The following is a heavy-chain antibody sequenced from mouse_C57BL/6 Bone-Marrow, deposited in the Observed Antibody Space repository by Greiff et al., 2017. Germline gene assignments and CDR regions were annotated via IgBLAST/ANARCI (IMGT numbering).Heavy chain of an antibody. D-gene: IGHD2-5*01. V-gene: IGHV1-69*01. Sequence: QVQLQQPGAELVMPGASVKLSCKASGYTFTSYWMHWVKQRPGQGLEWIGEIDPSDSYTNYNQKFKGKSTLTVDKSSSTAYMQLSSLTSEDSAVYYCARSNYEYYAMDYWGQGTSVTVSS. J-gene: IGHJ4*01. CDR1: GYTFTSYW. CDR3: ARSNYEYYAMDY. CDR2: IDPSDSYT.